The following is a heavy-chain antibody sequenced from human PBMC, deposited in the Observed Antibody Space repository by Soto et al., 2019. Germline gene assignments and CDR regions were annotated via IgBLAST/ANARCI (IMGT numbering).Heavy chain of an antibody. V-gene: IGHV1-3*01. CDR1: GYTFTDYA. J-gene: IGHJ4*02. D-gene: IGHD6-6*01. Sequence: ASVKVSCKASGYTFTDYAIHWVRQAPGQRLEWLGWINAGNGKTKYSQNFQGRVTMTRDTSTSTAYMELRSLKSDDTAVYYCARGSLYSSSFFDYWGQGTLVTVSS. CDR2: INAGNGKT. CDR3: ARGSLYSSSFFDY.